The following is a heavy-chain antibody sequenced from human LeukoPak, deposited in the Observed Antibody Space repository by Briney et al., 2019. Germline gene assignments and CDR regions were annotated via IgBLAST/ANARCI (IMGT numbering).Heavy chain of an antibody. J-gene: IGHJ5*02. V-gene: IGHV4-61*02. Sequence: SETLSLTCTVSGGSISSGSYYWSWIRQPAGKGLEWIGRIYTSGSTNYNPSLKSRVTISVDTSKNQFSLKLSSVTAADTAVYYCARGRSRYCSSTSCYRGNWFDPWGQGTLVTVSS. CDR2: IYTSGST. CDR1: GGSISSGSYY. D-gene: IGHD2-2*02. CDR3: ARGRSRYCSSTSCYRGNWFDP.